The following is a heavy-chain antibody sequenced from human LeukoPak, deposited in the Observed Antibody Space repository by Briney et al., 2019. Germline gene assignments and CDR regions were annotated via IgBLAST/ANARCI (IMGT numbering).Heavy chain of an antibody. D-gene: IGHD3-22*01. CDR1: GFTFSSYI. J-gene: IGHJ4*02. V-gene: IGHV3-30-3*01. CDR3: ARGSFYYDSSGYYYFDY. CDR2: ISYDGSIK. Sequence: PGGSLRLSCAASGFTFSSYIIHWVRQAPGKGLEWVAVISYDGSIKYYADSVKGRFTISRDNSKNTLYLQMNSLRAEDTAVYYCARGSFYYDSSGYYYFDYWGQGTLVTVSS.